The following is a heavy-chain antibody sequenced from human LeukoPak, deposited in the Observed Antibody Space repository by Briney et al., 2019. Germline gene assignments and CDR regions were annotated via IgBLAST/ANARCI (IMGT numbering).Heavy chain of an antibody. V-gene: IGHV1-69*13. Sequence: SVKVSCKASGGTFSSYAFSWVRHAPGQGLEWVGGIIPIFGTANYAQKFQGRVTITADESTSTAYMELSSLRSEDTAVYYCARGGVGSSPGLVDYWGQGTLVTVSS. CDR3: ARGGVGSSPGLVDY. J-gene: IGHJ4*02. CDR2: IIPIFGTA. D-gene: IGHD6-6*01. CDR1: GGTFSSYA.